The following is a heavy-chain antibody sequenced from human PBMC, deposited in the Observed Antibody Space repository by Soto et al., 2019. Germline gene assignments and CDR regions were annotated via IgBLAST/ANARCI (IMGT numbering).Heavy chain of an antibody. J-gene: IGHJ3*02. CDR2: IKSKTDGGTT. D-gene: IGHD1-1*01. Sequence: GGSLRLSCAASGFTFSNAGMSWVRQAPGKGLEWVGRIKSKTDGGTTDYAAPVKGRFTISRDDSKNTLYLQMNSLKTEDTAVYYCTTDLISVQLERRSAFDIWGQGTMVTVSS. CDR3: TTDLISVQLERRSAFDI. V-gene: IGHV3-15*01. CDR1: GFTFSNAG.